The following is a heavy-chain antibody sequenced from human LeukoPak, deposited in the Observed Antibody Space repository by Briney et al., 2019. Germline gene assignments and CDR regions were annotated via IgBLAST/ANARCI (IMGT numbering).Heavy chain of an antibody. V-gene: IGHV3-23*01. Sequence: GGSLRLSCAASGFTFSSSAMSWVRQAPGKGLEWVSTISGSGGSTSYADSVRGRFTISRDNSKNTLYLQMNSLRAEDTAVYYCAKVVSSSGGYYFDYWGQGTLVTVSS. J-gene: IGHJ4*02. CDR1: GFTFSSSA. D-gene: IGHD6-6*01. CDR2: ISGSGGST. CDR3: AKVVSSSGGYYFDY.